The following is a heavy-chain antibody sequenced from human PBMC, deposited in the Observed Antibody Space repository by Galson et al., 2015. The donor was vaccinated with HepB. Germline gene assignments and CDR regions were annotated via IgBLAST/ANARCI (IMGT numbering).Heavy chain of an antibody. CDR2: IKQDGSEK. D-gene: IGHD5-18*01. V-gene: IGHV3-7*03. CDR3: ARGIQLWSSDAFDI. J-gene: IGHJ3*02. CDR1: GFTFSSYW. Sequence: SLRLSCAASGFTFSSYWMSWVRQAPGKGLEWVANIKQDGSEKYYVDSVKGRFTISRDNAKNSLYLQMNSLRAEDTAVYYCARGIQLWSSDAFDIWGQGTMVTVSS.